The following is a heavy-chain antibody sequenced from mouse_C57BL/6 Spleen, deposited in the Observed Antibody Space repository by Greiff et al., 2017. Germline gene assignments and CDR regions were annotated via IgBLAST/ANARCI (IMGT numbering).Heavy chain of an antibody. Sequence: EVKVVESGGGLVQPKGSLKLSCAASGFSFNTYAMNWVRQAPGKGLEWVARIRSKSNNYATYYADSVKDRFTISRDDSESMLYLQMNNLKTEDTAMYYCVRGGNYYSNRDYYAMDYWGQGTSVTVSS. D-gene: IGHD2-5*01. CDR1: GFSFNTYA. V-gene: IGHV10-1*01. CDR3: VRGGNYYSNRDYYAMDY. J-gene: IGHJ4*01. CDR2: IRSKSNNYAT.